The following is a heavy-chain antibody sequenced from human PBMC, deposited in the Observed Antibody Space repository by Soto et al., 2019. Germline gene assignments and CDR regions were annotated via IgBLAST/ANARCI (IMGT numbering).Heavy chain of an antibody. J-gene: IGHJ3*02. Sequence: EVQLVESGGGLVKPGQSLRLSCTTSGFTFGNYAVSWFRQAPGKGLEWVGFIRSQLYGGTTEYAASVKGRFTISRDDSKNIAYLQMNSLKIEDTAVYYCTSRTSMIIVLSDAFDIWGQGTMVTVSS. V-gene: IGHV3-49*05. D-gene: IGHD3-22*01. CDR2: IRSQLYGGTT. CDR1: GFTFGNYA. CDR3: TSRTSMIIVLSDAFDI.